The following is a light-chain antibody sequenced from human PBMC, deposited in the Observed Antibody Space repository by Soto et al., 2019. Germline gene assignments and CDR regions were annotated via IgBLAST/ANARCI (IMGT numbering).Light chain of an antibody. CDR2: KAS. CDR3: QQYHSDSPWT. Sequence: DIQMTQSPSSLSASVGDRVTITCRASLPISNYLAWYQQKPGKAPDLLIYKASTLESGVPSRFNGSGSGTEFSLQITSLQSEDFATYYCQQYHSDSPWTFGPGTKVDIK. V-gene: IGKV1-5*03. CDR1: LPISNY. J-gene: IGKJ1*01.